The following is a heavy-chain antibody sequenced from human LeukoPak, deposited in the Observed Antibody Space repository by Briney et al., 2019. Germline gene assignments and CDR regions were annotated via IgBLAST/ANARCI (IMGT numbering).Heavy chain of an antibody. CDR1: GFTFSSYS. CDR2: ISSSSSTI. CDR3: ARAITVVVPAAIRGAYYFDY. J-gene: IGHJ4*02. V-gene: IGHV3-48*01. D-gene: IGHD2-2*02. Sequence: GGSLRLSCAASGFTFSSYSMNWVRQAPGKGLEGVSYISSSSSTIYYADSVKGRFTISRDNAKNSLYLQMNSLRAEDTAVYYCARAITVVVPAAIRGAYYFDYWGQGTLVTVSS.